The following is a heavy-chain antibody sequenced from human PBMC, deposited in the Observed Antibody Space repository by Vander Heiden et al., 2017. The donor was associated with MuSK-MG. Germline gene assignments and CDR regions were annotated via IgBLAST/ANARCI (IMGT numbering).Heavy chain of an antibody. J-gene: IGHJ5*02. CDR1: GGSIRSYY. CDR3: ARDLGFCSTTSCQPWFDP. D-gene: IGHD2-2*01. CDR2: IYYIGNT. Sequence: QVHLQESGPGLVKPSETLSLTCTVSGGSIRSYYWSWIRQPPGKGLEWIGYIYYIGNTNYNPSLKSRVTISVDTSKNQFSLKLSSVTAADTAMYYCARDLGFCSTTSCQPWFDPWGQGTLVTVSS. V-gene: IGHV4-59*01.